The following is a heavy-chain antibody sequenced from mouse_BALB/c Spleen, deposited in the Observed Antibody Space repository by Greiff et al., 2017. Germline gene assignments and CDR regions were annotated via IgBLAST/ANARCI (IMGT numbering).Heavy chain of an antibody. CDR2: ISSGGSYT. D-gene: IGHD1-2*01. CDR3: AREVTTAAFDY. Sequence: EVKLQESGGGLVKPGGSLKLSCAASGFTFSSYAMSWVRQSPEKRLEWVAEISSGGSYTYYPDTVTGRFTISRDNAKNTLYLEMSSLRSEDTAMYYCAREVTTAAFDYWGQGTTLTVSS. V-gene: IGHV5-9-4*01. J-gene: IGHJ2*01. CDR1: GFTFSSYA.